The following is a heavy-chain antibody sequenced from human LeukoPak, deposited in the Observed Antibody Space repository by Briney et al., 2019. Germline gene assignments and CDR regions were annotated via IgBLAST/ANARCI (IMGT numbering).Heavy chain of an antibody. V-gene: IGHV1-69*05. CDR1: GGTFSSYA. D-gene: IGHD7-27*01. CDR3: ASLTGDYAFDI. CDR2: IIPIFGTA. Sequence: ASVKVSCKASGGTFSSYAISWVRQAPGQGLEWMGGIIPIFGTANYAQKFQGRVTITTDESTSTAYMELSSLRSEDTAVYYCASLTGDYAFDIWGQGTMVTVSS. J-gene: IGHJ3*02.